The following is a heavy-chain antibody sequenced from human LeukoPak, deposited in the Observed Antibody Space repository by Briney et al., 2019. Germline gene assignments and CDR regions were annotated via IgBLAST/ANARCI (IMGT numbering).Heavy chain of an antibody. V-gene: IGHV3-48*01. CDR1: GFTLSNHW. CDR3: ARDHGYCSSTSCPQRDY. D-gene: IGHD2-2*01. Sequence: GGSLRLSCAASGFTLSNHWMIWVRQAPGKGLEWVSYISSSSSTIYYADSVKGRFTISRDNAKNSLYLQMNSLRAEDTAVYYCARDHGYCSSTSCPQRDYWGQGTLVTVSS. CDR2: ISSSSSTI. J-gene: IGHJ4*02.